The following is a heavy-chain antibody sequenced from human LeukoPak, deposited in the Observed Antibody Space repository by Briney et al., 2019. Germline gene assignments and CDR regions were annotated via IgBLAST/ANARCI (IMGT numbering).Heavy chain of an antibody. J-gene: IGHJ6*03. CDR3: ARAFDTSWDYFYMDV. CDR1: GYTFSSYS. CDR2: INSNGRYI. D-gene: IGHD2-2*01. Sequence: GGSLRLSCATSGYTFSSYSMNWVRQAPGKGLEWVSSINSNGRYIYYADSVKGRFTISRDAAKNSLFLQMNSLRGEDTAVYYCARAFDTSWDYFYMDVWGKGTTVTVSS. V-gene: IGHV3-21*01.